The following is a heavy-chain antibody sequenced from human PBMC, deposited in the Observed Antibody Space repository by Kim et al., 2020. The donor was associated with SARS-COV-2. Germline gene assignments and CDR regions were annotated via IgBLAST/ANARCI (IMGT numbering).Heavy chain of an antibody. J-gene: IGHJ4*02. D-gene: IGHD2-2*01. Sequence: GGSLRLSCAASGFMFSSYAMSWVRQAPGKGLEWISGITGSDGSTYYADSVKGRFTIPRDNSKNTRHLQMNSLRAEDTAVYYCAKQRSSISSSGVNYWGQGTQVTVSS. CDR2: ITGSDGST. CDR1: GFMFSSYA. CDR3: AKQRSSISSSGVNY. V-gene: IGHV3-23*01.